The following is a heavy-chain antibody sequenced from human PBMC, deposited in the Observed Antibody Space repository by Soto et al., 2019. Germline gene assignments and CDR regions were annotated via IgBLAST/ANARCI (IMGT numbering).Heavy chain of an antibody. J-gene: IGHJ4*02. CDR1: GFTFSNAW. Sequence: VGSLRLSCAASGFTFSNAWMSWVRQAPGKGLEWVGRIKSKTDGGTTDYAAPVKGRFTISRDDSKNTLYLQMNSLKTEDTAVYYCTTGSYYDFWSGYDYWGQGTLVTVSS. CDR2: IKSKTDGGTT. V-gene: IGHV3-15*01. CDR3: TTGSYYDFWSGYDY. D-gene: IGHD3-3*01.